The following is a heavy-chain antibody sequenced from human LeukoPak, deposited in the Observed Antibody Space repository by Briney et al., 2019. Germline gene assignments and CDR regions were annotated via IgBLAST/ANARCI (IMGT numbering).Heavy chain of an antibody. V-gene: IGHV3-23*01. J-gene: IGHJ4*02. CDR1: GFTFSNFA. CDR3: AKGVVGYCSSDSCYAYDS. D-gene: IGHD2-2*01. CDR2: ITGSGGAT. Sequence: GGSLRLSRAVSGFTFSNFAMSWVRQAPGKGLEWVSAITGSGGATFYAESVKGRFTISRDNSKRMLYLQMNSLRAEDTATYYCAKGVVGYCSSDSCYAYDSCGQGTLVTVSS.